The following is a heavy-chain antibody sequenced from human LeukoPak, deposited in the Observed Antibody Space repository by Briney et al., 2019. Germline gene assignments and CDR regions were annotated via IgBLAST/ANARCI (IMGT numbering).Heavy chain of an antibody. CDR1: GFTFSSYA. D-gene: IGHD6-6*01. V-gene: IGHV3-23*01. CDR2: ISGSGEST. CDR3: AKRIGGSSSIYYYDHMDV. Sequence: GGSLRLSCAASGFTFSSYAMSWVRQAPGKGLEWVSVISGSGESTYYADCVKGRFTVSRDNSKNTLFLQMNSLRAEDTAVYYCAKRIGGSSSIYYYDHMDVWGKGTTVTVSS. J-gene: IGHJ6*03.